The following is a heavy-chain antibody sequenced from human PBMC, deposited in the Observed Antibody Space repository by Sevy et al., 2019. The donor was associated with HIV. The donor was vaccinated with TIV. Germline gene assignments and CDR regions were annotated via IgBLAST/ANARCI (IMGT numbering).Heavy chain of an antibody. CDR3: ARVGFESSGYYNRGGYFDY. D-gene: IGHD3-22*01. V-gene: IGHV3-53*05. CDR1: GFTVSSNY. J-gene: IGHJ4*02. CDR2: IYSGGNT. Sequence: GGSLRLSCAASGFTVSSNYMSWVRQAPGKGLEWVSVIYSGGNTYYTDSVKGGLTTSRDNCKNTLYLQMNSLRAEDTAVYACARVGFESSGYYNRGGYFDYWGQGTLVTVSS.